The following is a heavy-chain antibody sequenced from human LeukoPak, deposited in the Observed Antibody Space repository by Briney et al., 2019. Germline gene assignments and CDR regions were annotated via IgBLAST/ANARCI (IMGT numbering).Heavy chain of an antibody. J-gene: IGHJ4*02. V-gene: IGHV4-59*08. CDR1: CGSISNHY. Sequence: SETLSLTCTVACGSISNHYWSWIRQPPGKGLERIGNIYYSGRTNYNPSLRSRVTISVDTSKKQFSLKLNSVTAADTAVYYCARHSGAYDYWLGYWGQGTLVTVSS. CDR2: IYYSGRT. D-gene: IGHD5-12*01. CDR3: ARHSGAYDYWLGY.